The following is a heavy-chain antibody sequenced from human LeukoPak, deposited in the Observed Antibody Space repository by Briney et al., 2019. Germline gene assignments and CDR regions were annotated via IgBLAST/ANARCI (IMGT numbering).Heavy chain of an antibody. CDR3: ARGQFGVWGSYIPPKFDY. CDR2: INPSGGST. V-gene: IGHV1-46*03. D-gene: IGHD3-16*01. J-gene: IGHJ4*02. Sequence: GASVKVSCKASGYTFTSYYMHWVRQAPGQGLEWMGIINPSGGSTSYAQKFQGRVTMTRDTSTSTVYMELSSLRSEDTAVYYCARGQFGVWGSYIPPKFDYWGQGTLVTVSS. CDR1: GYTFTSYY.